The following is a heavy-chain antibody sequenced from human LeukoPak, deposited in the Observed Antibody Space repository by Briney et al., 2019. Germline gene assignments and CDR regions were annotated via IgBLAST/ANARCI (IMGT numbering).Heavy chain of an antibody. D-gene: IGHD1-14*01. J-gene: IGHJ4*02. V-gene: IGHV3-53*05. CDR2: IYSAGST. CDR3: AKAPGTAYPDY. CDR1: GFTVSSNY. Sequence: PGGSLRLSCAVSGFTVSSNYMSWVRQAPGKGLEWVSVIYSAGSTYYADSVKGRFTISRDNSKNMVYLQMNSLRTQDTAVYYCAKAPGTAYPDYWGQGTLVTVSS.